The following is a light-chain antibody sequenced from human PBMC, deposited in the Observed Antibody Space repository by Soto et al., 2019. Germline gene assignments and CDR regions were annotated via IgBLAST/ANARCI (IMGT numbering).Light chain of an antibody. J-gene: IGLJ2*01. CDR1: SSDIGGYDY. Sequence: QSALTQPRSVSGSPGQSVTISCTGTSSDIGGYDYVSWYQQHPGKAPKLIIYDVNKRPSGVSGRFSGSKSGNTASLTISGLQAEDEADYSCCSYAGSFTLVFGGGTKLTVL. CDR2: DVN. CDR3: CSYAGSFTLV. V-gene: IGLV2-11*01.